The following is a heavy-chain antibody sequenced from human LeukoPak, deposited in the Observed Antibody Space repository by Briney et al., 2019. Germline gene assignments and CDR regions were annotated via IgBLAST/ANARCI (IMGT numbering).Heavy chain of an antibody. Sequence: GGSLRLSCAASGFAFSSYAMSWVRQAPGKGLEWVSVISGSGGNPYYADSVKGRFTISRDNSKNTVYLHMNSLRAEATALYYGGKETGIILVQGAVDYWGQGTLVTVSS. CDR2: ISGSGGNP. V-gene: IGHV3-23*01. J-gene: IGHJ4*02. D-gene: IGHD3-10*01. CDR1: GFAFSSYA. CDR3: GKETGIILVQGAVDY.